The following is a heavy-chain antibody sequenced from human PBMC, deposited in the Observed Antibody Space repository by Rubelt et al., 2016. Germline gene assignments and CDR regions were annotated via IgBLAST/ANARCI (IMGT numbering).Heavy chain of an antibody. D-gene: IGHD6-19*01. J-gene: IGHJ4*02. CDR2: IKQDGSEK. CDR3: ARDPALTVAAVD. Sequence: GLEWVANIKQDGSEKYYVDSVKGRFTISRDNAKNSLYLQMNSLRAEDTAVYYCARDPALTVAAVDWGQGTLVTVSS. V-gene: IGHV3-7*01.